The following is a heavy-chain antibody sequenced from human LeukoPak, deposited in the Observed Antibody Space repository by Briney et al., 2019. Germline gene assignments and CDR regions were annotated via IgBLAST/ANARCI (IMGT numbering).Heavy chain of an antibody. CDR1: GGSISSYY. CDR2: IYYSGST. Sequence: SETLSLTCTVSGGSISSYYWSWIRQPPGKGLEWIGYIYYSGSTNYNPSLKSRVTISVDTSKNQFSLKLSSVTAADTAVYYCARRGRRANSAPGYWGQGTLVTVSS. CDR3: ARRGRRANSAPGY. D-gene: IGHD4-23*01. V-gene: IGHV4-59*01. J-gene: IGHJ4*02.